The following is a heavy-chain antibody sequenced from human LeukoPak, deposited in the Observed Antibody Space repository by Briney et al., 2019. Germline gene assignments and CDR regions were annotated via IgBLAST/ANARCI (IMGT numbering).Heavy chain of an antibody. CDR1: GFTFSSYS. CDR2: ISSSSSTI. J-gene: IGHJ4*02. Sequence: QPGGSLRLSCAASGFTFSSYSMNWVRQAPGKGLEWVSYISSSSSTIYYADSVKGRFTISRDNAKNSLYLQMNSLRDEDTAVYYCARDAFTFAPCYFDYWGQGTLVTVSS. V-gene: IGHV3-48*02. CDR3: ARDAFTFAPCYFDY. D-gene: IGHD3-10*01.